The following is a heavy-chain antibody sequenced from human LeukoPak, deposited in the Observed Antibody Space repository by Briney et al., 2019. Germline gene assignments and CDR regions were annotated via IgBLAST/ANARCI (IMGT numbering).Heavy chain of an antibody. D-gene: IGHD6-13*01. J-gene: IGHJ4*02. CDR2: IDPSDSYT. CDR1: GYSFTSYW. Sequence: GESLKISCKGSGYSFTSYWISWVRQMPGKGLEWMERIDPSDSYTNYSPSFQGHVTISADKSISTAYLQWSSLKASDTAMYYCARHDGASVYSSSWYTSFDYWGQGTLVTVSS. CDR3: ARHDGASVYSSSWYTSFDY. V-gene: IGHV5-10-1*01.